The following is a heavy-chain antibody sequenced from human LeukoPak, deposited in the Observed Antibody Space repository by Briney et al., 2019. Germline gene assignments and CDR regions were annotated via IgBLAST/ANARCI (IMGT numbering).Heavy chain of an antibody. J-gene: IGHJ4*02. CDR1: GGSIGSSNDY. Sequence: SETLSLTCTVSGGSIGSSNDYWVWIRQPPGKGLDWVGSIYYNGNTYSNPSLKSRVTISVDTSRTQFSLKLSSVTAEDTAVYYCARRSHCTSATCQPHWGQGTLVTVSS. V-gene: IGHV4-39*01. D-gene: IGHD2-2*01. CDR2: IYYNGNT. CDR3: ARRSHCTSATCQPH.